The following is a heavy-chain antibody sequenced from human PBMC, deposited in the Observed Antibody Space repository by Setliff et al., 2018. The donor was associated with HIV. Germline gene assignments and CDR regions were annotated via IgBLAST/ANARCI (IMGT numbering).Heavy chain of an antibody. CDR3: ARYNFRRGYWDYFDY. D-gene: IGHD3-3*01. CDR1: GFSFSASGVA. V-gene: IGHV2-5*01. CDR2: IYWNDDK. Sequence: SGPTLVNPTQTLTLTCTFSGFSFSASGVAVGWIRQPPGKALEWLGIIYWNDDKRYRPSLKHRLTLSKDASRDQVVLTMTNMDPVDTATYYCARYNFRRGYWDYFDYWGQGTQVTVSS. J-gene: IGHJ4*02.